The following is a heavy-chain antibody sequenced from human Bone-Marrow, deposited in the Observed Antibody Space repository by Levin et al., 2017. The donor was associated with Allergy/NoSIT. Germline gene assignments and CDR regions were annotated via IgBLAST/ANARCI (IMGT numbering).Heavy chain of an antibody. CDR1: GGTFSSYT. J-gene: IGHJ6*02. CDR2: VIPLLRTS. Sequence: SVKVSCKASGGTFSSYTISWVRLAPGQGLEWMGRVIPLLRTSNYAQRFKDRVTITADESTSTIYMDLTSLRSDDTAVYYCARDRLFGSGPGGMDVWGQGTTV. V-gene: IGHV1-69*08. D-gene: IGHD3-10*01. CDR3: ARDRLFGSGPGGMDV.